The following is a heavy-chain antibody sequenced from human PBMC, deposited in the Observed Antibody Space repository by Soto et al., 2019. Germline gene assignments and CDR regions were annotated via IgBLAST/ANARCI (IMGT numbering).Heavy chain of an antibody. CDR1: GYTCTRYG. D-gene: IGHD6-13*01. CDR2: FSAYNGNT. J-gene: IGHJ2*01. CDR3: ARGGAEAGRGWFFDD. V-gene: IGHV1-18*04. Sequence: QVQLVQSGAEVKKPGASVKVSCKASGYTCTRYGISWLRQAPGKGLEWMGWFSAYNGNTNYAQNFQGRVTMTTDTSTSTVYMELSSLRSDATAIYYCARGGAEAGRGWFFDDWGRGTLVTFAP.